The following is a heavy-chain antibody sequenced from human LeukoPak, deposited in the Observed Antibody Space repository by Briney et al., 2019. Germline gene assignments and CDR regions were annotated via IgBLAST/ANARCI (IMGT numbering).Heavy chain of an antibody. V-gene: IGHV3-23*01. J-gene: IGHJ5*02. D-gene: IGHD6-13*01. CDR2: ISGSGGST. CDR3: AKDHLRSSWYPGLGWFDP. Sequence: PGGSLRLSCAASGFTFSSYGMSWVRQAPGKGLEWVSAISGSGGSTYYADSVKGRFTISRDNSKNTLYLQMNSLRAEDTAVYYCAKDHLRSSWYPGLGWFDPWGQGTLVTVSS. CDR1: GFTFSSYG.